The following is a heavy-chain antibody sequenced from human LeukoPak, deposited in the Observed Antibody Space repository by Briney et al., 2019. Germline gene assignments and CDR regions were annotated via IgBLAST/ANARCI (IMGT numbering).Heavy chain of an antibody. V-gene: IGHV4-4*09. Sequence: SQTLSLTCTVSGGSISSYYRSWIRHPPGKGLEWIGYLYTSGSTNYNPSLKSRITISVGTAKNQFSLKLRSVTAADTGVYYCARHYKGSSWFDPWGQGTLVTVSS. CDR2: LYTSGST. J-gene: IGHJ5*02. CDR3: ARHYKGSSWFDP. CDR1: GGSISSYY. D-gene: IGHD6-13*01.